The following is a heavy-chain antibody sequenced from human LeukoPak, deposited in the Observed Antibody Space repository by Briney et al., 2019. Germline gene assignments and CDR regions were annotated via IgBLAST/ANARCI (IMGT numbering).Heavy chain of an antibody. Sequence: SETLSLTCTVSGGSISSTSYYWGWIRQPPGKGLEWVGSVYFSGSTYYNPSLKSRVTISLGTSKNQFSLQLRSVTAADTAVYYCARAGGLNYYGGYSEFGYWGQGTLVTVSS. D-gene: IGHD4-23*01. CDR2: VYFSGST. CDR3: ARAGGLNYYGGYSEFGY. CDR1: GGSISSTSYY. J-gene: IGHJ4*02. V-gene: IGHV4-39*07.